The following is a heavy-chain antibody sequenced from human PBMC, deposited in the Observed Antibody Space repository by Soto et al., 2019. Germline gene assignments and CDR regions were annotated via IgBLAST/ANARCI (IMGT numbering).Heavy chain of an antibody. CDR2: IHHSGRT. CDR3: ARGGDWQFDY. CDR1: GDSISSDKW. Sequence: QVQLQESGPGLVKPSGTLSLTCAVSGDSISSDKWWSWVRQPPGKGLEWIGEIHHSGRTNYKPSLKSRVTILVEKSKNQVSLELSSMTAADTAVYYCARGGDWQFDYWGQGTLVTVSS. J-gene: IGHJ4*02. V-gene: IGHV4-4*02. D-gene: IGHD2-21*02.